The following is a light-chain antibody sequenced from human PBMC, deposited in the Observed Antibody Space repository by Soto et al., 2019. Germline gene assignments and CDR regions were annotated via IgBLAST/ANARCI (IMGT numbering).Light chain of an antibody. CDR2: DNN. V-gene: IGLV1-40*01. J-gene: IGLJ1*01. Sequence: QAVVTQPPSVSGAPGQRVTISCTGSSSNIGAGYDVHWYQQLPGAAPKLLIYDNNNRPSGVPDRFSGSNSGTSASLAITGLQAEDEAHYYCQSYDNSLSALYVFGAGTKLTVL. CDR3: QSYDNSLSALYV. CDR1: SSNIGAGYD.